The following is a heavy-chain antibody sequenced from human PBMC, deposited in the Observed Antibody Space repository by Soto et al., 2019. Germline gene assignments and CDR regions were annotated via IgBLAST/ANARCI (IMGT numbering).Heavy chain of an antibody. CDR1: GYTLTELS. J-gene: IGHJ4*02. V-gene: IGHV1-24*01. CDR2: FDPEDGET. D-gene: IGHD4-17*01. Sequence: ASVKVSCKVSGYTLTELSMHWVRQAPGKGLEWMGGFDPEDGETIYAQKFQGRVTMTEDTSTDTAYMELSSLRSEDTAVYCCATDGDYGDYVFCYWGQGTLVTVSS. CDR3: ATDGDYGDYVFCY.